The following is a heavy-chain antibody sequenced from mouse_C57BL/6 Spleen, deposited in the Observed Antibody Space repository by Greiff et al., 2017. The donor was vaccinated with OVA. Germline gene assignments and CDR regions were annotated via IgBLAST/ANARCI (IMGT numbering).Heavy chain of an antibody. Sequence: QVQLQQPGAELVRPGTSVKLSCKASGYTFTSYWMHWVKQRPGQGLEWIGVIDPSDSYTNYNQKFKGKATLTVDTSSSTAYMQLSSLTSEDSAVYYCARLPGEDYAMDYWGQGTSVTVSS. J-gene: IGHJ4*01. CDR3: ARLPGEDYAMDY. D-gene: IGHD4-1*01. CDR2: IDPSDSYT. V-gene: IGHV1-59*01. CDR1: GYTFTSYW.